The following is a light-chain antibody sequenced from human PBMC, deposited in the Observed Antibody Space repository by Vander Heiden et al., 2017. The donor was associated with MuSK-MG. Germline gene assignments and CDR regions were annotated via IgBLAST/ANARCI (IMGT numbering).Light chain of an antibody. Sequence: DIQMTQSPSSLSASVGDRVTITCRASQSIDSYLNWYQQRPGKAPKLLIYGTSSLHSGVPSRFSGSGFGTDFTLTIARLQPEDFATYYCQRSDTTPKTFGQGTKVEIK. CDR2: GTS. J-gene: IGKJ1*01. CDR1: QSIDSY. V-gene: IGKV1-39*01. CDR3: QRSDTTPKT.